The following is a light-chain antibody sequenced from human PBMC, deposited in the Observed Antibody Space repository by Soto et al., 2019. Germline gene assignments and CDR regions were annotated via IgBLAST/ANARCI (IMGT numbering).Light chain of an antibody. V-gene: IGKV1-5*03. CDR1: QGIRDE. CDR3: QHYNSYSEA. CDR2: KAS. Sequence: IQMTQSPSSLSATVGDRVTITCRASQGIRDELGWYQQKPGKAPKLLIYKASTLKSGVPSRFSGSGSGTESTLTISSLQPDDFATYYCQHYNSYSEAFGQGTKVDIK. J-gene: IGKJ1*01.